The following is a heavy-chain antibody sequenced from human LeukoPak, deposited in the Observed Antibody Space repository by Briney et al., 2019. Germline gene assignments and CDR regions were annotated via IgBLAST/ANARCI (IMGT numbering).Heavy chain of an antibody. CDR3: TTSRRETRYNWNDGGFDY. CDR1: GFTFSNAW. J-gene: IGHJ4*02. V-gene: IGHV3-15*01. CDR2: IKSKTDGGTT. Sequence: GGSLRLFCAASGFTFSNAWMSWVRQAPGKGLEWVGRIKSKTDGGTTDYAAPVKGRFTISRDDSKNTLYLQMNSLKTEDTAVYYCTTSRRETRYNWNDGGFDYWGQGTLVTVSS. D-gene: IGHD1-20*01.